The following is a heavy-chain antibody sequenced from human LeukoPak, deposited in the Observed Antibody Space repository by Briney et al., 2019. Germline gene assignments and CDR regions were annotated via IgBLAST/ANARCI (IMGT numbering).Heavy chain of an antibody. D-gene: IGHD6-13*01. CDR2: INSGSSTI. J-gene: IGHJ4*02. CDR1: GFTFSSYS. CDR3: ARGRRSSSIWYLDY. Sequence: PGGSLRLSCAASGFTFSSYSMNWVRQAPGKGLEWLSYINSGSSTIYYADSVKGRFTISRDNAKNSLYLQMNTLRVEDTALYYCARGRRSSSIWYLDYWGQGTLVTVSS. V-gene: IGHV3-48*01.